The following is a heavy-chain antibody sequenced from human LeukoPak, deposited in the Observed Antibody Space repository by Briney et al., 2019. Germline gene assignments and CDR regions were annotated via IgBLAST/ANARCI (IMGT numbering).Heavy chain of an antibody. CDR1: GGSFSGYY. CDR2: INHSGST. CDR3: ARGRDYYDSSGAPSYGGN. Sequence: PSETPSLTCAVYGGSFSGYYWSWIRQPPGKGLEWIGEINHSGSTNYNPSLKSRVTISVDTSKNQFSLKLSSVTAADTAVYYCARGRDYYDSSGAPSYGGNWGQGTLVTVSS. J-gene: IGHJ4*02. V-gene: IGHV4-34*01. D-gene: IGHD3-22*01.